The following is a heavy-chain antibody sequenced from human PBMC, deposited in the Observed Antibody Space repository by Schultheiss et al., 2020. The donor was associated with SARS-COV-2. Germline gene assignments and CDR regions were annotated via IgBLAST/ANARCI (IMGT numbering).Heavy chain of an antibody. Sequence: GGSLRLSCAASGFTFSGSAMHWVRQASGKGLEWVGRIRSKANSYATAYAASVKGRFTISRDDSKNTAYLQMNSLRAEDTAVYYCARDRTYGSGLFDYWGQGTLVTVSS. CDR2: IRSKANSYAT. D-gene: IGHD3-10*01. V-gene: IGHV3-73*01. CDR3: ARDRTYGSGLFDY. J-gene: IGHJ4*02. CDR1: GFTFSGSA.